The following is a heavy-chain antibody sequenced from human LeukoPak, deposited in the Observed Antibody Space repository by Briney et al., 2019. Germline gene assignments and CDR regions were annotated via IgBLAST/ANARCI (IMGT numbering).Heavy chain of an antibody. CDR1: GFTFSSYA. CDR3: ARKMTTVTYGYYYYTDV. D-gene: IGHD4-17*01. J-gene: IGHJ6*03. CDR2: ISGSGGST. Sequence: GGSLRLSCAASGFTFSSYAMSWVRQAPGKGLEWVSAISGSGGSTYYADSVKGRFTISRDNSKNTLYLQMNSLRAEDTAVYYCARKMTTVTYGYYYYTDVWGKGTTVTVSS. V-gene: IGHV3-23*01.